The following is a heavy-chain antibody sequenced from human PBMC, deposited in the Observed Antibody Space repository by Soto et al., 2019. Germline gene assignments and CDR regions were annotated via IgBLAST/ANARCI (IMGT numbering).Heavy chain of an antibody. J-gene: IGHJ4*02. V-gene: IGHV4-31*03. CDR3: ARTTFYDVFTAYYSLFDY. D-gene: IGHD3-9*01. Sequence: QVQLQESGPGLVKPSQTLTLTCTVSGGSISSGRFYWSWIRQHPGKGLEWIGHISDSGSSYYNPSLESRVTISLDTSKNQFSLKLSAVTAADTAVYFCARTTFYDVFTAYYSLFDYWGQGTMVTVSS. CDR1: GGSISSGRFY. CDR2: ISDSGSS.